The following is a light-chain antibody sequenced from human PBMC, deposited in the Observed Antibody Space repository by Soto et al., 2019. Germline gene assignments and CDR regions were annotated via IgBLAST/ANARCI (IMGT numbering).Light chain of an antibody. J-gene: IGLJ1*01. CDR3: CSYAGSSTFV. CDR1: SSDVGSYNL. V-gene: IGLV2-23*01. CDR2: EGS. Sequence: QSALTQPASVSGSPGQSITISCTGTSSDVGSYNLVSWYQQHPGKAPKLMIYEGSKRHSGVSNSSYGYKSGNTASLTISGLQAEDEADYYSCSYAGSSTFVLGTGNKVTVL.